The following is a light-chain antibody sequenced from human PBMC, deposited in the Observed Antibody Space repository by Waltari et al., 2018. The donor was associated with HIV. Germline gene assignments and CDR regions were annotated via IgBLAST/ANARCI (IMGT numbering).Light chain of an antibody. CDR3: HHYGTSPPWM. V-gene: IGKV3-20*01. CDR2: AAS. J-gene: IGKJ1*01. Sequence: EIVLTQSPGTLSLSPGERATLSCRARQSVGSTYLVWYQQKPGQAPRLLIYAASSRATGIPDRFSGSGSGTDFTLTISRLEPEDFAVYYCHHYGTSPPWMFGQGTKVEMK. CDR1: QSVGSTY.